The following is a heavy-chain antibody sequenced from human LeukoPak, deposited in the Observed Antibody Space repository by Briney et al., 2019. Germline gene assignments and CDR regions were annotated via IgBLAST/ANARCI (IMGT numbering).Heavy chain of an antibody. V-gene: IGHV3-9*01. Sequence: GGSLRLSCAASGFTFDDYAMHWVRQAPGKGLEWVSGISWNSGSIGYADSVKGRFTISRDNAKNSLYLQMNSLRAEDTALYYCAKDAACSSTSCPGYYYYYMDVWGKGTTVTISS. J-gene: IGHJ6*03. D-gene: IGHD2-2*01. CDR2: ISWNSGSI. CDR3: AKDAACSSTSCPGYYYYYMDV. CDR1: GFTFDDYA.